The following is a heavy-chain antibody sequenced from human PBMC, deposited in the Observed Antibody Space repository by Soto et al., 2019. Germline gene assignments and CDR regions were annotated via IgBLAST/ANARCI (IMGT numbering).Heavy chain of an antibody. J-gene: IGHJ6*03. D-gene: IGHD3-10*01. V-gene: IGHV1-69*02. Sequence: QVQLVQSGAEVKKPGSSVKVSCKASGGTFSSYTISWVRQAPGQGLEWMGRIIHILGIANYAQKYQGRVTITADKSTITAYMELSSLRSEDTAVYYCARGVSSMVRGVKVYYYYYYMDVLGKGTTGTVSS. CDR1: GGTFSSYT. CDR3: ARGVSSMVRGVKVYYYYYYMDV. CDR2: IIHILGIA.